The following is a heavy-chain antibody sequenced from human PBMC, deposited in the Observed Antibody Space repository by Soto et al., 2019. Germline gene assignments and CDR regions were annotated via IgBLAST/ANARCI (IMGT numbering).Heavy chain of an antibody. CDR3: AKGSNGFDY. CDR2: ITGGGDNT. Sequence: EVQLLESGGGLVQPGGPLRLSCAASGFTFSSYAMTWVRQAPGKGLEWVSAITGGGDNTYYADSVKGRFTISRDNFKNTLYLQMASLRDEDTAIYYCAKGSNGFDYWGQGTLVTVSS. D-gene: IGHD2-8*01. J-gene: IGHJ4*02. V-gene: IGHV3-23*01. CDR1: GFTFSSYA.